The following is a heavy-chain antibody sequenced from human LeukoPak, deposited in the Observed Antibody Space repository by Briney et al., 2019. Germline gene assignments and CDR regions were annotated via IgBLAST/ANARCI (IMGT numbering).Heavy chain of an antibody. CDR3: ARDRTAMAI. Sequence: LSLTCAVYGGSFSDYYMSWIRQAPGKGLEWVSYISSSGSTIYYADSVKGRFTISRDNAKNSLYLQMNSLRAEDTAVYYCARDRTAMAIWGQGTLVTVSS. D-gene: IGHD5-18*01. CDR1: GGSFSDYY. CDR2: ISSSGSTI. V-gene: IGHV3-11*01. J-gene: IGHJ4*02.